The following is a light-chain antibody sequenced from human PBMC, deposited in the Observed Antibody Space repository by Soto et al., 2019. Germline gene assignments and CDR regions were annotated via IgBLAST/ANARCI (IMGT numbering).Light chain of an antibody. Sequence: QSALAQPASVSGSPGQSITISCTGTDSDLGSYNYVSWYQQPPGKAPKLIIYEVTNRPSGVSDRFSGSKSANTASLTISGLQADDEADYYCSSYTSGSMLFGGGTKLTVL. CDR3: SSYTSGSML. J-gene: IGLJ3*02. CDR2: EVT. CDR1: DSDLGSYNY. V-gene: IGLV2-14*03.